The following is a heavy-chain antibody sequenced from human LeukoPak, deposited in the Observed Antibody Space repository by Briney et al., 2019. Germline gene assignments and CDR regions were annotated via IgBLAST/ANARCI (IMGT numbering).Heavy chain of an antibody. CDR2: IRYDGSNK. CDR3: ARGARKGDDYGGFFDY. V-gene: IGHV3-30*02. Sequence: GGSLRLSCAASGFTFSSYGMHWVRQAPGKGLEWVAFIRYDGSNKYYADSVKGRFTISRDNSKNTLYLQMISLRAEDTAVYFCARGARKGDDYGGFFDYWGQGTLVTVSS. CDR1: GFTFSSYG. D-gene: IGHD4-23*01. J-gene: IGHJ4*02.